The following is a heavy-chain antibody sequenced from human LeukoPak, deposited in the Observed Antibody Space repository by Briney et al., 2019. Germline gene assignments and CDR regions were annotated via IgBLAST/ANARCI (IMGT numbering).Heavy chain of an antibody. D-gene: IGHD3-22*01. CDR3: AGSTMGYYYDSSGYPGSYYYYYMDV. CDR2: ISGSGSGGST. J-gene: IGHJ6*03. Sequence: GGSLRLSCAASGFTFSSSAMSWVRQAPGKGLEWVSSISGSGSGGSTYYADSVKGRFTISRDNSKNTLYLQMNSLRAEDTAVYYCAGSTMGYYYDSSGYPGSYYYYYMDVWGKGTTVTISS. V-gene: IGHV3-23*01. CDR1: GFTFSSSA.